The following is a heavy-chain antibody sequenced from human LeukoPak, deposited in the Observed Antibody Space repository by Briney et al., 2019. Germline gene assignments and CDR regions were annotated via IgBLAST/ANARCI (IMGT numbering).Heavy chain of an antibody. D-gene: IGHD4-17*01. CDR2: ISISGSTI. CDR1: GFTFSSYE. J-gene: IGHJ4*02. Sequence: GGSLRLSCAASGFTFSSYEMNWVRQAPGKGLEWVSYISISGSTIYYADSVKGRFTISRDNAKNSLYLQMNSLRAEDTAVYYCARTDYGDYGGSDYWGQGTLVTVSS. CDR3: ARTDYGDYGGSDY. V-gene: IGHV3-48*03.